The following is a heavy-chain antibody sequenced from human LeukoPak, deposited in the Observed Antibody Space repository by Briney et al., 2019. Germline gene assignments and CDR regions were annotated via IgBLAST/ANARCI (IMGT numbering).Heavy chain of an antibody. D-gene: IGHD6-13*01. CDR3: ARYWSGWSADY. J-gene: IGHJ4*02. V-gene: IGHV3-48*01. Sequence: GGSLRLSCAASGFTFSSYSMNWVRQAPGKGLEWVSYINSRSSTIYYADSVKGRFTSSRDNAKNSVYLQMNSLRAEDTAVYYCARYWSGWSADYWGQGNLVTVSS. CDR1: GFTFSSYS. CDR2: INSRSSTI.